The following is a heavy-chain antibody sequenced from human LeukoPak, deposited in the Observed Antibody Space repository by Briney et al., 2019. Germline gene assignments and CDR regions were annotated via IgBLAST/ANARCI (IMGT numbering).Heavy chain of an antibody. D-gene: IGHD1-26*01. CDR2: ITSGSRYI. V-gene: IGHV3-21*01. CDR3: ARDSDRGSYYYY. Sequence: GGSLRLSCAASGFTFSAYSMNWVRQAPGKGLEWVSYITSGSRYIYYADSVKGRFTISRDNAKNSLYLQMNSLRAEDTAVYYCARDSDRGSYYYYWGQGTLVTVSS. J-gene: IGHJ4*02. CDR1: GFTFSAYS.